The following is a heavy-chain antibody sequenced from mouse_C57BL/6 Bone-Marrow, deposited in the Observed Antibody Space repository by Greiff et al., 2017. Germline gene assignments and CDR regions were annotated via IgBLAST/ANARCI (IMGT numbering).Heavy chain of an antibody. Sequence: VQLQQPGAELVRPGSSVKLSCKASGYTFTSYWMHWVKQRPIQGLEWIGNIDPSDSETHYNQKFKDKATLTVDKSSSTAYMQLSSLTSEDSAVYYCARWGLYYYGSSYSHWYFDVWGTGTTVTVSS. J-gene: IGHJ1*03. CDR1: GYTFTSYW. CDR2: IDPSDSET. D-gene: IGHD1-1*01. V-gene: IGHV1-52*01. CDR3: ARWGLYYYGSSYSHWYFDV.